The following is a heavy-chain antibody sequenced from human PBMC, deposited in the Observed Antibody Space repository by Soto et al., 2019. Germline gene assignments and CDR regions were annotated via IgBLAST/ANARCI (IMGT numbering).Heavy chain of an antibody. CDR2: INDRGSI. D-gene: IGHD2-21*02. CDR3: ARENHELVTGYPCVWYFKI. V-gene: IGHV4-34*01. J-gene: IGHJ2*01. CDR1: GGSFSGYY. Sequence: VQLQQWGAGPLRPLETLSLTCGVSGGSFSGYYWAWIRQSPGKGLEWIGEINDRGSINYKPYLTRRVRISDDTSQNHYSLKLLSVYATDTAVSYWARENHELVTGYPCVWYFKIWGRDTL.